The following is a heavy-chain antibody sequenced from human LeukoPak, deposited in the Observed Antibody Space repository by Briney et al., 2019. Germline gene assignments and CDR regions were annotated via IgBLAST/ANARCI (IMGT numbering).Heavy chain of an antibody. V-gene: IGHV4-39*02. J-gene: IGHJ4*02. CDR2: IYYSGTT. CDR1: GGSISSTTYY. D-gene: IGHD1-14*01. CDR3: ARGLKLGNHYYFDY. Sequence: PSEILSLTCTVSGGSISSTTYYWGWIRQPPGKGLEWIGTIYYSGTTYYNPSLKSRVTISVDTSKNQFSLELSSMTAADTAVYYCARGLKLGNHYYFDYWGQGALVTVSS.